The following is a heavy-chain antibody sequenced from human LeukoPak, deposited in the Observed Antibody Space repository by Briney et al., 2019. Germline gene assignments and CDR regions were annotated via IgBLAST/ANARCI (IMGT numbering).Heavy chain of an antibody. Sequence: SETLSLTCTVSGGSISSSSYYWGWIRQPPGKGLEWIGSIYYSGSTYYNPSLKSRVTISVDTSKNQFSLKLNSVTAADTAVYYCARRLAVAGTVVDYGMDVWGRGTTATVSS. D-gene: IGHD6-19*01. J-gene: IGHJ6*02. CDR2: IYYSGST. CDR1: GGSISSSSYY. CDR3: ARRLAVAGTVVDYGMDV. V-gene: IGHV4-39*01.